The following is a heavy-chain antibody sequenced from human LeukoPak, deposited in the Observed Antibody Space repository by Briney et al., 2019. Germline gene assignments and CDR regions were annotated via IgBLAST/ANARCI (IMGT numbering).Heavy chain of an antibody. D-gene: IGHD4-23*01. CDR3: ARDRGGNSFWYFDL. Sequence: SGTLSLTCAVSGDSIDSSNWWSWLRQPPGRGLEWIGEIYHTERTNYNPSLKSRVTISIDTSKNQFSLKLSSVTAADTAVYYCARDRGGNSFWYFDLWGRGTLVTVSS. J-gene: IGHJ2*01. CDR2: IYHTERT. V-gene: IGHV4-4*02. CDR1: GDSIDSSNW.